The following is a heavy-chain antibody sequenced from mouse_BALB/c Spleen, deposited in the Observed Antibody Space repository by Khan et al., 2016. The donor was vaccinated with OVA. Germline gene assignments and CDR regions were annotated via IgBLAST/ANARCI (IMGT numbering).Heavy chain of an antibody. Sequence: QVQLQQSGAELVRPGASVKLSCKASGYTFTSYWMNWVRQRPGQGLDWIGKLNPSDSETHYNQMFKDKATLTVDKSSGPASMQLSSLTSEDSAVYDCARREKYGYDPSWFAYWGQGTLVTVSA. J-gene: IGHJ3*01. CDR2: LNPSDSET. CDR3: ARREKYGYDPSWFAY. D-gene: IGHD2-2*01. V-gene: IGHV1-61*01. CDR1: GYTFTSYW.